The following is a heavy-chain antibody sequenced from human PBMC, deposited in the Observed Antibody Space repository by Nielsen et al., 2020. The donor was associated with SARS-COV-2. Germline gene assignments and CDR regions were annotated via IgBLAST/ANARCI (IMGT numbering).Heavy chain of an antibody. D-gene: IGHD2-21*02. V-gene: IGHV3-30*18. J-gene: IGHJ4*02. CDR3: AKEGGAYCGGDCYPTDY. CDR1: GFTFSSYG. CDR2: ISYDGSNK. Sequence: GESLKISCAASGFTFSSYGMHWVRQAPGKGLEWVAVISYDGSNKYYADSVKGRFTVSRDNSKNTLYLQMNSLRAEDTAVYYCAKEGGAYCGGDCYPTDYWGQGTLVIVSS.